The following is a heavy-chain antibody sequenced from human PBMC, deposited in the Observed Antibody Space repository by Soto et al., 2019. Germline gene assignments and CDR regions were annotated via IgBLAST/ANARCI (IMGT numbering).Heavy chain of an antibody. CDR2: IFYTGTT. CDR3: ARLVVVAPVANV. Sequence: QLQLQESGPGLVKPSETLSLTCSVSGGSVSYNSYYWGWIRQPPGKGLEWVGGIFYTGTTYYNPSLKDRLSISVDTSKNSFSLNLTSVTAADTAVYFCARLVVVAPVANVWGQGALVTVSS. D-gene: IGHD2-21*01. CDR1: GGSVSYNSYY. J-gene: IGHJ4*02. V-gene: IGHV4-39*01.